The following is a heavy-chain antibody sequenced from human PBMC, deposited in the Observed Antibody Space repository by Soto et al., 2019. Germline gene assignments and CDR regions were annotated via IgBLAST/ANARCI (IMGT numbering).Heavy chain of an antibody. CDR3: VRDGTKTLRDWFDP. V-gene: IGHV4-4*07. Sequence: QVQLQESGPGLVKPSETLSLTCTVSGASISGYYWSWIRKSAGKGLEWIGRIYATGTTDYNPSLTGRVMMSVDTSKKQFSLRLRSVTAADTAVYYCVRDGTKTLRDWFDPWGQGISVTVSS. CDR1: GASISGYY. D-gene: IGHD1-1*01. J-gene: IGHJ5*02. CDR2: IYATGTT.